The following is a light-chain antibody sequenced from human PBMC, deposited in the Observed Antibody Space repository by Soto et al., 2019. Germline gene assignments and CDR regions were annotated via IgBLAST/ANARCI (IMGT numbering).Light chain of an antibody. Sequence: EIVLTQSPATLSLSPGERATLSCRASQSVSSYLAWYQQKPGQAPTLLIYDASNRATGIPARFSGSGSGTDFTLTISSLEPEDFALYYCHQRQSWPRTFGQGTKVDIK. CDR1: QSVSSY. CDR2: DAS. CDR3: HQRQSWPRT. J-gene: IGKJ1*01. V-gene: IGKV3-11*01.